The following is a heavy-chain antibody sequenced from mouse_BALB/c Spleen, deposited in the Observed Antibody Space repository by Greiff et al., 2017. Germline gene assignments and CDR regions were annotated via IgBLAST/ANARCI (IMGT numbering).Heavy chain of an antibody. CDR2: IDPENGNT. Sequence: EVQVVESGAELVRPGALVKLSCKASGFNIKDYYMHWVKQRPEQGLEWIGWIDPENGNTIYDPKFQGKASITADTSSNTAYLQLSSLTSEDTAVYYCARSGEGAMDYWGQGTSVTVSS. V-gene: IGHV14-1*02. CDR1: GFNIKDYY. CDR3: ARSGEGAMDY. J-gene: IGHJ4*01.